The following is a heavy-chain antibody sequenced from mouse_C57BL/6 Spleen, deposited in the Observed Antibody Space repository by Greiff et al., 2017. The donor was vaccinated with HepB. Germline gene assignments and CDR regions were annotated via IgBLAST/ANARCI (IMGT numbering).Heavy chain of an antibody. V-gene: IGHV1-26*01. D-gene: IGHD2-1*01. CDR3: ARWVYGNYDY. CDR1: GYTFTDYY. CDR2: INPNNGGT. J-gene: IGHJ2*01. Sequence: VQLQQSGPELVKPGASVKISCKASGYTFTDYYMNWVKQSHGKSLEWIGDINPNNGGTSYNQKFKGKATLTVDKSSSTAYMELRSLTSEDSAVYYCARWVYGNYDYWGQGTTLTVSS.